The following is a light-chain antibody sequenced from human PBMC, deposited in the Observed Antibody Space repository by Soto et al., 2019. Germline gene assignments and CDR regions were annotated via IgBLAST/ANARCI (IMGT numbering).Light chain of an antibody. V-gene: IGLV2-8*01. CDR2: EVS. CDR1: SSDVGGYNY. Sequence: QSALTQPPSASGSPGQSVTISCTRTSSDVGGYNYVSWYQQHPGKAPKLMIYEVSKRPSGVPDRFSGSKSGNTASLTVSGRQAEDEADYYCSSYAGSNNMVFGGGTKLTVL. J-gene: IGLJ3*02. CDR3: SSYAGSNNMV.